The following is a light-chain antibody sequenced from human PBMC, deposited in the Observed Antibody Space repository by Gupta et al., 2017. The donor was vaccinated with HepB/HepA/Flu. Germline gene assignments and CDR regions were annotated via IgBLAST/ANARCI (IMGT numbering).Light chain of an antibody. CDR2: LNSDGSH. J-gene: IGLJ3*02. CDR1: SGHSSYA. Sequence: QLVLTQSPSASASLGASVNLTCTLSSGHSSYAIAWHQQQPEKGPRYLMKLNSDGSHSKGDGIPDRFSGSSSGAERYLTISSLQAEDEDDYYCQTWGTGYWVFGGGTKLTVL. V-gene: IGLV4-69*01. CDR3: QTWGTGYWV.